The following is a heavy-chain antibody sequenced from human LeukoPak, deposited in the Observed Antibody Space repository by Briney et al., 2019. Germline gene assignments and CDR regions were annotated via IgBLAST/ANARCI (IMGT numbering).Heavy chain of an antibody. V-gene: IGHV4-39*07. J-gene: IGHJ3*02. Sequence: SETLSLTCTVSGGSISSSSYYWGWIRQPPGKGLEWIGSIYYSGSTYYNPSLKSRVTISVDTSKKQFSLKLNSVTAADTAVYYCARANYYDSSGYSRGAFDIWGQGTMVTVSS. CDR1: GGSISSSSYY. D-gene: IGHD3-22*01. CDR3: ARANYYDSSGYSRGAFDI. CDR2: IYYSGST.